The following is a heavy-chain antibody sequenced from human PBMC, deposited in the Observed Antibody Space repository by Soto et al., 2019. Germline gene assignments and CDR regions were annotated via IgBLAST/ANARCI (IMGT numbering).Heavy chain of an antibody. D-gene: IGHD2-15*01. CDR1: GGSFNTFA. CDR3: ADPSLGYCVTTSCPPYY. J-gene: IGHJ4*02. CDR2: IIPVFGRV. Sequence: QVHLVQSGAEVKKPGSSVKVSCQASGGSFNTFAISWVRQAPGQGLEWMEGIIPVFGRVTYAEKFQGRLTITADDCRCTAYLYLSGLRAEDTGSYFWADPSLGYCVTTSCPPYYWGQGPLVTVSS. V-gene: IGHV1-69*12.